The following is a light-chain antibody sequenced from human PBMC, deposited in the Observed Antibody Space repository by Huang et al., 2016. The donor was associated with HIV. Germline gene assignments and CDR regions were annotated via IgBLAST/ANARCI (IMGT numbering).Light chain of an antibody. CDR3: QQSNDWPLT. Sequence: IVMTQSPGTLSVSPGERATLSCRARHNINNNLAWYQQKPGQAPRLFIYGASTRATGIPARFSGSGSGTEFTLTISSLQSEDFAVYYCQQSNDWPLTFGGGTKVEIK. CDR1: HNINNN. CDR2: GAS. V-gene: IGKV3-15*01. J-gene: IGKJ4*01.